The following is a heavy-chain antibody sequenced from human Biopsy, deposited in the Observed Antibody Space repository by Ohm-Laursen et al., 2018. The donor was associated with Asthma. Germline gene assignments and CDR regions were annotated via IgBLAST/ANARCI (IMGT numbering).Heavy chain of an antibody. V-gene: IGHV1-69*06. CDR1: GGTFGNYA. J-gene: IGHJ6*02. Sequence: ASVKVSCKASGGTFGNYAISWVRRAPGLGLEWMGGISPIFGRTNYAENFEGRVSITADIFTRTVYMELSSLRSDDTAIYYCTIPNSKRDILYYYYGMDVWGQGTTVIVSS. CDR2: ISPIFGRT. CDR3: TIPNSKRDILYYYYGMDV. D-gene: IGHD3-3*02.